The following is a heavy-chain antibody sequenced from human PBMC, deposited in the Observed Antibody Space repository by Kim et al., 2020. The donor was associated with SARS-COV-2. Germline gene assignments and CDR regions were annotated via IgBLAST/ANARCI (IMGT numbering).Heavy chain of an antibody. CDR2: INAGNGNT. Sequence: ASVKVSCKASGYTFTSYAMHWVRQAPGQRLEWMGWINAGNGNTKYSQKFQGRVTITRDTSASTAYMELSSLRSEDTAVYYCASGYCSSTSCYADAFDIWGQGTMVTVSS. CDR1: GYTFTSYA. D-gene: IGHD2-2*03. V-gene: IGHV1-3*01. J-gene: IGHJ3*02. CDR3: ASGYCSSTSCYADAFDI.